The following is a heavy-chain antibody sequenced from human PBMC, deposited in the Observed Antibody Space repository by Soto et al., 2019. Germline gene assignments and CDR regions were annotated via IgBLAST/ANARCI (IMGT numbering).Heavy chain of an antibody. CDR3: ARDVGYSGSYYYYYGMDV. D-gene: IGHD1-26*01. CDR1: GYTFTGYY. CDR2: INPNSGGT. Sequence: ASVKVSCKASGYTFTGYYMHWVRQAPGQGLERKGWINPNSGGTNYAQKFQGWVTMTRDTSISTAYMELSRLRSDDTAVYYCARDVGYSGSYYYYYGMDVWGQGTTVTVSS. V-gene: IGHV1-2*04. J-gene: IGHJ6*02.